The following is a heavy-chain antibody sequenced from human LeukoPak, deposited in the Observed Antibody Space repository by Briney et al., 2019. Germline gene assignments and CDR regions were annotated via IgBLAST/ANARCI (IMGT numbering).Heavy chain of an antibody. D-gene: IGHD3-10*01. CDR1: GYTFTGYY. V-gene: IGHV1-2*02. CDR3: ARDPMVRGVISAHFDY. J-gene: IGHJ4*02. Sequence: GASVKVSCKASGYTFTGYYMHWVRQAPGQGLEWMGWINPNSGGTNYAQKFQGRVTMTRDTSISTAYMELSSLRSDDTAVYYCARDPMVRGVISAHFDYWGQGTLVTVSS. CDR2: INPNSGGT.